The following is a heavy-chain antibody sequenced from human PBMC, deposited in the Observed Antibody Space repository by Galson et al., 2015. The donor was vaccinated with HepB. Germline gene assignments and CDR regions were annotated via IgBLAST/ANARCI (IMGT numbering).Heavy chain of an antibody. V-gene: IGHV1-46*01. CDR3: ARVRVVVPAAWPWFDP. CDR2: INPSGGST. J-gene: IGHJ5*02. D-gene: IGHD2-2*01. Sequence: SVKVSCKASGYTFTSYYMHWVRQAPGQGLEWMGIINPSGGSTSYAQKFQGRVTMTRDTSTSTVYMELSSLRSEDTAVYYCARVRVVVPAAWPWFDPWGQGTLVTVSS. CDR1: GYTFTSYY.